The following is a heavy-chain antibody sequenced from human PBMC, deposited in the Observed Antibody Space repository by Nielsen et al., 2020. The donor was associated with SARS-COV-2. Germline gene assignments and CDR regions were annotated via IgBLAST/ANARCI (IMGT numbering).Heavy chain of an antibody. CDR3: ARDREYYDFWSDYEPYYFDF. J-gene: IGHJ4*02. CDR2: ISGSTTYI. Sequence: GGSLRLSCAASGFIFSNNNMNWVRQVPGKGLEWVSSISGSTTYIYYADSVKGRFTISRDNAKNSLYLQMNSLRAEDTAMYYCARDREYYDFWSDYEPYYFDFWGPGTLVTVSS. D-gene: IGHD3-3*01. V-gene: IGHV3-21*01. CDR1: GFIFSNNN.